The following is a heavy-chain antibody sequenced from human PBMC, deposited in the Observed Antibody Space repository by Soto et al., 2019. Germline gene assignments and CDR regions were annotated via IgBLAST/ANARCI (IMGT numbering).Heavy chain of an antibody. D-gene: IGHD1-26*01. Sequence: SGPTLVNPTQTLTLTCTFSVFSHSTRGMCVSWIRQPPGKALEWLALIDWDDDKYYSTSLKTRLTISKDTSKNQVVLTMTNMDPVDTATYYCARTLRYMSGSYPWQFDYWGQGTLVTVSS. CDR1: VFSHSTRGMC. CDR3: ARTLRYMSGSYPWQFDY. CDR2: IDWDDDK. V-gene: IGHV2-70*01. J-gene: IGHJ4*02.